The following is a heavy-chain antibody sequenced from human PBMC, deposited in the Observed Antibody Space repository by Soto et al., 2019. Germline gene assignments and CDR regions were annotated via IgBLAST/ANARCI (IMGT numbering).Heavy chain of an antibody. CDR1: GFTFSSYG. CDR2: ISYDGSNK. V-gene: IGHV3-30*18. J-gene: IGHJ4*02. CDR3: AKDKMITFGGEIDY. Sequence: GESLRLSCAASGFTFSSYGMHWVRQAPGKGLEWVAVISYDGSNKYYADSVKGRFTISRDNSNNTLYLQMNSLSAEDTAVYYCAKDKMITFGGEIDYWGQGT. D-gene: IGHD3-16*01.